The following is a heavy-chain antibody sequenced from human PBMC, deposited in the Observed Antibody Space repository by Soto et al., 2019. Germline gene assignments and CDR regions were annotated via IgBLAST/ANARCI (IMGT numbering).Heavy chain of an antibody. D-gene: IGHD6-6*01. J-gene: IGHJ6*02. CDR3: ARDTSTYRSSSRNYYYGMEV. CDR2: ISSSSSYI. CDR1: GFTFSSYS. Sequence: PGGSLRLSCAASGFTFSSYSMNWVRQAPGKGLEWVSSISSSSSYIYYADSVKGRFTISRDNAKNSLYLQMNSLRAEDTAVYYCARDTSTYRSSSRNYYYGMEVWGQGKTVTVSS. V-gene: IGHV3-21*01.